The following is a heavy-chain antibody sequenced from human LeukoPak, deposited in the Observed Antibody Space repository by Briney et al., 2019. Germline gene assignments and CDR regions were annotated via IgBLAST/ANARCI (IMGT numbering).Heavy chain of an antibody. CDR2: INYNGNT. V-gene: IGHV4-39*07. CDR1: GGSISSSTYY. CDR3: AREVASLPND. D-gene: IGHD2-2*01. Sequence: PSETLSLTCTVSGGSISSSTYYWSWIRQPPGKGLEWIGSINYNGNTFYKPSLQSRVTISLDTSKNHFCLKLISVTAADTAVYYCAREVASLPNDWGQGTRATVPS. J-gene: IGHJ4*02.